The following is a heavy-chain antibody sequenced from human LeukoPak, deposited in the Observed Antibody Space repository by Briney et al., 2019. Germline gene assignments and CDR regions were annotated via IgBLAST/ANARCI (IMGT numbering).Heavy chain of an antibody. D-gene: IGHD3-3*01. V-gene: IGHV4-38-2*02. Sequence: SETLSLTCTVSDYSISSGYYWGWIRQPPGKGLEWIGSIYHSGSTYYNPSLKSRVTISVDTSKNQFSLKLSSVTAADTAVYYCARDPGFSLNWFDPWGQGTLVTVSS. CDR2: IYHSGST. J-gene: IGHJ5*02. CDR3: ARDPGFSLNWFDP. CDR1: DYSISSGYY.